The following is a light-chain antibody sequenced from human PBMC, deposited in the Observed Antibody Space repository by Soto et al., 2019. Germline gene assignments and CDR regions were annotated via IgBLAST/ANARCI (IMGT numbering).Light chain of an antibody. V-gene: IGKV1-6*01. Sequence: ATQMTQSASSLSASVGDRITITCRASREIGSVLSWYQQKPGKAPTLLIYAASNLPSGVPSRFGGSRSGTEFTPTVSSLQPEDVESYYCLHVHDDSWTFGRGTKVDIK. CDR3: LHVHDDSWT. CDR1: REIGSV. J-gene: IGKJ1*01. CDR2: AAS.